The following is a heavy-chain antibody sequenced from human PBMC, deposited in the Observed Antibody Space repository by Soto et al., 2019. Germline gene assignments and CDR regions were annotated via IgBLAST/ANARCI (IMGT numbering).Heavy chain of an antibody. CDR3: ARDRRDNYDFWSGYYWGAFDI. Sequence: GGSLRLSCAASGFTVSSNYMSWVRQAPGKGLEWVSVIYSGGSTYYADSVKGRFTISRDNSKNTLYLQMNSLRAEDTAVYYCARDRRDNYDFWSGYYWGAFDIWGQGTMVTVSS. J-gene: IGHJ3*02. V-gene: IGHV3-66*01. D-gene: IGHD3-3*01. CDR2: IYSGGST. CDR1: GFTVSSNY.